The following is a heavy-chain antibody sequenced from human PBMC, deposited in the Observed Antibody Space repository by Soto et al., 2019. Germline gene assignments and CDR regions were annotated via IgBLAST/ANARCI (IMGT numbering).Heavy chain of an antibody. CDR2: IDPSDSYT. D-gene: IGHD5-18*01. J-gene: IGHJ3*02. Sequence: PGESLKISYKGSGYSFTNYWISWVSQMPGKGLEWMGRIDPSDSYTNYSPSFQGHVTISADKSISTAYLQWSSLKASDTAMYYCARQGTAMVRDAFDIWGQGTMVTVSS. CDR3: ARQGTAMVRDAFDI. CDR1: GYSFTNYW. V-gene: IGHV5-10-1*01.